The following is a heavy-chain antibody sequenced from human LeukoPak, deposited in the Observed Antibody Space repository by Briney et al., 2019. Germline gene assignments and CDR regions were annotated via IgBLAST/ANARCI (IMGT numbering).Heavy chain of an antibody. J-gene: IGHJ5*02. CDR3: ARLIAVAGQRLNWFDP. CDR2: ISYDGSYE. Sequence: PGGSLRLSCEASGFTFSNYAMHWVRQAPGKGLEWVAVISYDGSYEYYADSVKGRFTISRDNAKNSLYLQMNSLRAEDTAVYYCARLIAVAGQRLNWFDPWGQGTLVTVPS. D-gene: IGHD6-19*01. CDR1: GFTFSNYA. V-gene: IGHV3-30-3*01.